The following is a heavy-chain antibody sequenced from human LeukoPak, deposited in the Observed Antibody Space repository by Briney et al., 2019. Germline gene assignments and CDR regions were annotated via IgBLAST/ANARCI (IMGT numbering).Heavy chain of an antibody. Sequence: ASVKVSCTASGYTFTGYYMHWVRQAPGQGLEWMGWINPQRGDTSNAQKFQGRVTMTRDTSINTAYMELRRLRSDDTAVYYCARDVGHSSGWSGYGMDVWGQGTTVTVSS. CDR3: ARDVGHSSGWSGYGMDV. CDR2: INPQRGDT. J-gene: IGHJ6*02. CDR1: GYTFTGYY. D-gene: IGHD6-19*01. V-gene: IGHV1-2*02.